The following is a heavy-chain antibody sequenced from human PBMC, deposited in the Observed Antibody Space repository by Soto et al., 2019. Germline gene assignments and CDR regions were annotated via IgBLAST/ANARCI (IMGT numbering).Heavy chain of an antibody. V-gene: IGHV1-18*01. Sequence: QVQLVQSGAEVKKPGASVKVSCKASGYTFTRYGISWVRQATGQELEWMGWISAYNGNTKYTQKLQGRVTMTTDTPTSTAYMELRSLRSDYTAVYYCARDAVDSSGYYPYYYYGMEVWGQGTTVTVSS. D-gene: IGHD3-22*01. CDR2: ISAYNGNT. J-gene: IGHJ6*02. CDR1: GYTFTRYG. CDR3: ARDAVDSSGYYPYYYYGMEV.